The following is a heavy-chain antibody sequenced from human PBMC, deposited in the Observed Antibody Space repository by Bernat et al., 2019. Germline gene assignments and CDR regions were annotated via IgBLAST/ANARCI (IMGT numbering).Heavy chain of an antibody. V-gene: IGHV1-8*01. D-gene: IGHD2-8*01. Sequence: QVQLVQSGAEVKKPGASVRVSCKASGYTFGSYDINWVRQATGQGLEWMGWMNPNSGNTGYAQKFQGRFTMTWDTSISTAYMDLSSLRSEDTAVYYCARDSLYCTNGVCYRDAFDIWGQGTMVTVSS. CDR1: GYTFGSYD. CDR3: ARDSLYCTNGVCYRDAFDI. CDR2: MNPNSGNT. J-gene: IGHJ3*02.